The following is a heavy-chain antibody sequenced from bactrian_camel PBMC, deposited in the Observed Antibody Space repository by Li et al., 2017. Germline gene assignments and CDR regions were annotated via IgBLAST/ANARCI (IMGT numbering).Heavy chain of an antibody. CDR2: INGAGHST. Sequence: DVQLVESGGGLVQPGGSLRLSCAASGFTFSSNYMTWVRQAPGKGLEWVSTINGAGHSTYYADSVKGRFTISRDNAENTLYLQLSSLKTEDTAMYYCAAGYYSDLDPFYWGQGTQVTVS. CDR1: GFTFSSNY. D-gene: IGHD2*01. V-gene: IGHV3S40*01. J-gene: IGHJ4*01. CDR3: AAGYYSDLDPFY.